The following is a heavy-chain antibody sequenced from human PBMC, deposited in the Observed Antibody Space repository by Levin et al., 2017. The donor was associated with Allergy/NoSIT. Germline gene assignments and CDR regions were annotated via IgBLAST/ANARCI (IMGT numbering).Heavy chain of an antibody. J-gene: IGHJ4*02. CDR1: VGSINSYY. D-gene: IGHD3-16*01. CDR2: IYTSGST. Sequence: SPTLSLPCTVSVGSINSYYWSWIRQPAGKGLEWIGRIYTSGSTDYNPSLKSRVTMSVDTSKNQFSLKLSSVTAADTAVYFCARTSHPRTGVWFFDYWGQGTLVTVSS. CDR3: ARTSHPRTGVWFFDY. V-gene: IGHV4-4*07.